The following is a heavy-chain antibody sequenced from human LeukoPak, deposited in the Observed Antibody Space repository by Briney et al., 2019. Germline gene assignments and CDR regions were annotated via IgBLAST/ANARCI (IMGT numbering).Heavy chain of an antibody. CDR1: EFIFSSYW. Sequence: GGSLRLSCAASEFIFSSYWMTWVRQAPGKGLEWVANIKQDGSDKYYVDSVKGRFTISRDNAKNSLYLQMNSLRAEDTAVYYCARDRGIVGTTGYYYMDVWGKGTTVTVSS. D-gene: IGHD1-26*01. J-gene: IGHJ6*03. CDR3: ARDRGIVGTTGYYYMDV. V-gene: IGHV3-7*01. CDR2: IKQDGSDK.